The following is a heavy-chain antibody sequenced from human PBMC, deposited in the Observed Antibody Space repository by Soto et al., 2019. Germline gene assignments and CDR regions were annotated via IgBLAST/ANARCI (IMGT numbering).Heavy chain of an antibody. CDR1: GYSFTSYW. Sequence: GESLKISCKGSGYSFTSYWIGWVRQMPGKGLEWMGIIYPGDSDTRYSPSLQGQVTISADKSISTAYLQWSSLKASDTAMYYCARQAGPDYDYIWGSYRYTLNAQLDYWGQGTLVTVSS. CDR2: IYPGDSDT. V-gene: IGHV5-51*01. D-gene: IGHD3-16*02. CDR3: ARQAGPDYDYIWGSYRYTLNAQLDY. J-gene: IGHJ4*02.